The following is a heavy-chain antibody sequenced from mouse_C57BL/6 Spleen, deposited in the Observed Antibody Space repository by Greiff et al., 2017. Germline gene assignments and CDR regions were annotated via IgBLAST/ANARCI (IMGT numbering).Heavy chain of an antibody. D-gene: IGHD2-12*01. J-gene: IGHJ4*01. CDR3: ARSPSYDENAMDY. V-gene: IGHV1-59*01. Sequence: VKLQQPGAELMRPGTSVKLSCKASGYTFTSYWMHWVKQRPGQGLEWIGVIDPSDSYTNYNQKFKGKATLTVDTSSSTAYMQLSSLTSEDSAVYYCARSPSYDENAMDYWGQGTSVTVSS. CDR1: GYTFTSYW. CDR2: IDPSDSYT.